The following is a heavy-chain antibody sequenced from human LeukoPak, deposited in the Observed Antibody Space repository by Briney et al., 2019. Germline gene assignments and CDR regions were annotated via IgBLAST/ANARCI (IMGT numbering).Heavy chain of an antibody. CDR1: GGSISSYY. CDR2: MYYNWST. V-gene: IGHV4-59*12. Sequence: PSETLSLTCTVSGGSISSYYWSWIRHPPGKGLEWIGYMYYNWSTNYNPSLKSRVTISVDTSKNQFSLKLSSVTAADTAVYYCARGRNSYYYDSSGYYYDYWGQGTLVTVSS. J-gene: IGHJ4*02. CDR3: ARGRNSYYYDSSGYYYDY. D-gene: IGHD3-22*01.